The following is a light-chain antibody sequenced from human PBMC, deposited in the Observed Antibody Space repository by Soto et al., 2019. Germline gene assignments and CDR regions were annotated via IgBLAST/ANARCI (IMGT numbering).Light chain of an antibody. V-gene: IGLV2-8*01. CDR2: EVR. J-gene: IGLJ3*02. CDR3: SSYAGSNNLV. CDR1: SSDIGAYNY. Sequence: QPVLTQPPSASGSPGQSVTISCTGTSSDIGAYNYVSWYQQHPGKAPKLIIYEVRKRPSGVPGRFSGSKSGNTASLTVSGLQAEDEAHYYCSSYAGSNNLVFGGGTKVTVL.